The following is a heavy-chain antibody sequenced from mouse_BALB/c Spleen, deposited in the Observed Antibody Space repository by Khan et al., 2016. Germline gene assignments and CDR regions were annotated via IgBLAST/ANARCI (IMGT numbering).Heavy chain of an antibody. CDR3: TRSPTATRYFDV. J-gene: IGHJ1*01. D-gene: IGHD1-2*01. V-gene: IGHV3-2*02. CDR2: IRYSGST. Sequence: VQLKESGPGLVKPSQSLSLTCTVTGYSITSDYAWNWIRQFPGNKLEWMGYIRYSGSTTYNPSLKSRISITRDTSKNQFFLQLYSVTTEDTATYYCTRSPTATRYFDVWGAGTTVTGSS. CDR1: GYSITSDYA.